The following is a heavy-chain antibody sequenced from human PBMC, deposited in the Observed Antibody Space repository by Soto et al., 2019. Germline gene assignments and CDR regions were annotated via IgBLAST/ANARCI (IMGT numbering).Heavy chain of an antibody. D-gene: IGHD3-3*01. CDR3: ARGGGVGVAGSAAFDM. Sequence: QLHLVQSGAVVKKPGASVTVSCSASGYPVTAYYMHWVRQAPGRGLEGMGGINPATGAAKYTQTFEGRVTRARDSSTSTVFKELSGLTSEGGGGFYGARGGGVGVAGSAAFDMWGQGTLVTVSS. CDR1: GYPVTAYY. V-gene: IGHV1-2*01. CDR2: INPATGAA. J-gene: IGHJ3*02.